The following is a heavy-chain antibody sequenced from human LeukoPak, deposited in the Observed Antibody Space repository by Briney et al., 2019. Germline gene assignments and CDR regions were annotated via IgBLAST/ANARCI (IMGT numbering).Heavy chain of an antibody. J-gene: IGHJ4*02. D-gene: IGHD1-1*01. CDR3: ARVRTGTTFWN. V-gene: IGHV3-30*04. CDR2: ISYDGSNK. CDR1: GFTFSSYA. Sequence: GRSLRLSCAASGFTFSSYAMHWVHQAPGKGLEWVAVISYDGSNKYYADSVKGRFTISRDNSKNTLYLQMNSLRAEDTAVYYCARVRTGTTFWNWGQGTLVTVSS.